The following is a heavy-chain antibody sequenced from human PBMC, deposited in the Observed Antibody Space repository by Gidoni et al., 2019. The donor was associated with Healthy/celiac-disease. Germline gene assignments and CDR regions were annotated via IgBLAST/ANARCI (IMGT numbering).Heavy chain of an antibody. CDR2: IRSKAYGGTT. Sequence: EVQLVESGGGLVQPGRSLRLPVTASGFTFGDHAMSWVRQAPGKGLEWVGFIRSKAYGGTTEYAASVKGRFTISRDDSKSIAYLQMNSLKTEDTAVYYCTSDYDTFGGVPNFDYWGQGTLVTVSS. D-gene: IGHD3-16*01. V-gene: IGHV3-49*04. CDR1: GFTFGDHA. J-gene: IGHJ4*02. CDR3: TSDYDTFGGVPNFDY.